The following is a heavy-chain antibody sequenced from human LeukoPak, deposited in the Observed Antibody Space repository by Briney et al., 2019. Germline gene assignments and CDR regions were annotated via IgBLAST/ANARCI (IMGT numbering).Heavy chain of an antibody. CDR1: GFTVTDNY. D-gene: IGHD3-16*01. V-gene: IGHV3-23*01. J-gene: IGHJ6*03. CDR3: AKAFRGLREYYYYMDV. Sequence: GGSLRLSCAVSGFTVTDNYMSWVRQAPGKGLEWVSAISGSAVTTYYGDSVKGRFTISRDNSKNTLYLQMNSLRAEDTAVYYCAKAFRGLREYYYYMDVWGKGTTVTVSS. CDR2: ISGSAVTT.